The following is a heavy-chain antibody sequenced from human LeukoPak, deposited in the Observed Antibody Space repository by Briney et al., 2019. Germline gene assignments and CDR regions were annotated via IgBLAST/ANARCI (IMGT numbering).Heavy chain of an antibody. D-gene: IGHD5-12*01. CDR3: AKDRGSLSGYDILYYFDY. Sequence: GGSLRLSCAASGFTFSSYAMSWVRQAPGKGLEWVSAIIGSGGSTYYADSVKGRFTISRDNSKNTLYLQMNSLRAEDTAVYYCAKDRGSLSGYDILYYFDYWGQGTLVTVSS. V-gene: IGHV3-23*01. CDR1: GFTFSSYA. CDR2: IIGSGGST. J-gene: IGHJ4*02.